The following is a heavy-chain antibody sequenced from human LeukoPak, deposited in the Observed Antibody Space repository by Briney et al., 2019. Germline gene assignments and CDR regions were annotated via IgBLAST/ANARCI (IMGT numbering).Heavy chain of an antibody. Sequence: SETLSLTCVVSGYSISSGYYWGWIRQPPGKGLEWIGSIYHSGSTYYNPSLKSRVTISVDTSKDQFSLKLSSVTAADTAVYYCARHGGYGYSYGYFLVYWGQGTLVTVSS. CDR1: GYSISSGYY. CDR3: ARHGGYGYSYGYFLVY. CDR2: IYHSGST. V-gene: IGHV4-38-2*01. J-gene: IGHJ4*02. D-gene: IGHD5-18*01.